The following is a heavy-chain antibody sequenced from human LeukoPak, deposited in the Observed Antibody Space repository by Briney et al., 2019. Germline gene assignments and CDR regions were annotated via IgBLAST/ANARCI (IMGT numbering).Heavy chain of an antibody. CDR2: IIEDGSAQ. V-gene: IGHV3-7*01. CDR1: GFTFSSSW. Sequence: GGSLRLSCAASGFTFSSSWMSWVRQAPGKGLEWVANIIEDGSAQYYVGSVRGRFTISRDNAKNSLYLQMNSLGGEDTAVYYCARDLFSCTINSCYVYWSQGTLVTVSS. CDR3: ARDLFSCTINSCYVY. D-gene: IGHD2-2*01. J-gene: IGHJ4*02.